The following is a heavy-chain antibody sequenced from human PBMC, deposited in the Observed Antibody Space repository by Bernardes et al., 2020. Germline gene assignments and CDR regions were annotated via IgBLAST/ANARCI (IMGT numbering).Heavy chain of an antibody. J-gene: IGHJ6*03. CDR2: MNPNSGNT. Sequence: ASVKVSCKASGYTFTSYDINWVRQATGQGLEWMGWMNPNSGNTGYAQKFQGRVTMTRNTSISTAYMELSSLRSEDTAVYYCARGRSRIQLWEDYYYYYYMDVWGKGTTVTVSS. CDR3: ARGRSRIQLWEDYYYYYYMDV. CDR1: GYTFTSYD. V-gene: IGHV1-8*01. D-gene: IGHD5-18*01.